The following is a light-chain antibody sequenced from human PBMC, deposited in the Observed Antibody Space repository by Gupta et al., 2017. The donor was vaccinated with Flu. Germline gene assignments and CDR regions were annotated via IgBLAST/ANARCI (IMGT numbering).Light chain of an antibody. CDR2: GES. Sequence: GPPALSPGARSTLSCRASQSVGSNYLTWYQQKPGQAPRLLIYGESKRATGIPDSFSASGSGTDFTLTISRLETEDFAVYYCQQYDTSPFTFGQGTKLEIK. V-gene: IGKV3-20*01. CDR3: QQYDTSPFT. CDR1: QSVGSNY. J-gene: IGKJ2*01.